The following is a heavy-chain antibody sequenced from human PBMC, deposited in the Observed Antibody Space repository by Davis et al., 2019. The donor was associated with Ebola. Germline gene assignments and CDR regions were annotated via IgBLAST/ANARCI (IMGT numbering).Heavy chain of an antibody. D-gene: IGHD6-13*01. CDR1: GYGFRNYR. Sequence: ASVQVSCKASGYGFRNYRIHWVRQAPGHGLEWMGWISPNSGKTNYKQKFQGRVTMNTNTSTTTGDMELRNLTSDDTAVYYCARAKAAAGSPGIDYWGQGTLVIVSS. J-gene: IGHJ4*02. V-gene: IGHV1-18*01. CDR2: ISPNSGKT. CDR3: ARAKAAAGSPGIDY.